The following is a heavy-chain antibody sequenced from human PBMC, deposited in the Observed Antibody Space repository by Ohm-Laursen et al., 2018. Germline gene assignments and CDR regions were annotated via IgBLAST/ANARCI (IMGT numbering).Heavy chain of an antibody. CDR3: ASALRVTTRLDAFDI. CDR1: GFTVSSNH. D-gene: IGHD4-11*01. CDR2: IYSGGSL. V-gene: IGHV3-53*01. J-gene: IGHJ3*02. Sequence: GSLRLSCTASGFTVSSNHMSWVRQAPGKGLEWVSTIYSGGSLYYTDSVKGRFTISRDNSKNTLYLQMNSLRAEDTAVYYCASALRVTTRLDAFDIWGQGTMVTVSS.